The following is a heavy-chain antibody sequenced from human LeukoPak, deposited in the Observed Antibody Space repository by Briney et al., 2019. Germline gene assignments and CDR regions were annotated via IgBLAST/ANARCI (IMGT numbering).Heavy chain of an antibody. V-gene: IGHV4-59*12. D-gene: IGHD3-3*01. CDR3: ARDSALYYDFWSGYYGYYFDY. CDR2: IYHIGSS. Sequence: SETLCLTCTVSGVATTTYYWSWIRQPPGKGLEWIGYIYHIGSSSYNPSLKSRVTISVDTSKNQFSLKLSSVTAADTAVYYCARDSALYYDFWSGYYGYYFDYWGQGTLVTVSS. J-gene: IGHJ4*02. CDR1: GVATTTYY.